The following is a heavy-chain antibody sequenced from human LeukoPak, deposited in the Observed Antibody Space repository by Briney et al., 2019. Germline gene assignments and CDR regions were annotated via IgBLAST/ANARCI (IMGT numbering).Heavy chain of an antibody. CDR2: IDPSDSYT. CDR1: EYSFTSYW. CDR3: ARLNYGDFESGYLDL. V-gene: IGHV5-10-1*01. J-gene: IGHJ2*01. Sequence: GESLRISCKGSEYSFTSYWITWVRQMPGKGLEWMGRIDPSDSYTNYSPSFHGHVTISADKSISTACLQWSSLKASDTAMYYCARLNYGDFESGYLDLWGRGTLVTVSS. D-gene: IGHD4-17*01.